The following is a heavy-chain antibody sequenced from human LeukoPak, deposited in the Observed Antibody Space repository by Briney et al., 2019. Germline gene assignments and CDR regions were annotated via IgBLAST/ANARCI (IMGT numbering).Heavy chain of an antibody. V-gene: IGHV4-61*01. CDR2: IYHSGST. Sequence: TSETLSLTCTVSGGSISSSSYYWGWIRQPPGKGLEWIGYIYHSGSTKYNPSLKSRVTISVDTSKNQFSLKLSSVTAADTAVYYCARDGYSGNDGLWGQGSLVTVSS. J-gene: IGHJ4*02. CDR1: GGSISSSSYY. D-gene: IGHD5-12*01. CDR3: ARDGYSGNDGL.